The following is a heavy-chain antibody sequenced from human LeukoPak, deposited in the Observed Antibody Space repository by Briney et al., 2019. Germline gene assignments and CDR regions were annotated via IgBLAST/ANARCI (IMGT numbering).Heavy chain of an antibody. Sequence: GASVKVSCKASGYTFTGYYMHWVRQAPGQGLEWMGWINPNSGGTNYAQKFQGRVTMTRDTSISTAYMELSRLRSDDTAAYYCASSSRTEWLLRFDYWGQGTLVTVSS. CDR3: ASSSRTEWLLRFDY. V-gene: IGHV1-2*02. CDR1: GYTFTGYY. J-gene: IGHJ4*02. D-gene: IGHD3-3*01. CDR2: INPNSGGT.